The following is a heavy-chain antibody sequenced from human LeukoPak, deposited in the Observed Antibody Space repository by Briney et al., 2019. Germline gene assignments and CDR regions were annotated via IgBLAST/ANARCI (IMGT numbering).Heavy chain of an antibody. V-gene: IGHV4-59*01. CDR1: GGSISSYY. CDR3: ARVRNYYDSSAFDP. D-gene: IGHD3-22*01. J-gene: IGHJ5*02. CDR2: IYYRGST. Sequence: PSETLSLTCTVSGGSISSYYWSWIRQPPGKGLEWIGYIYYRGSTNYNPSLKSRVTISVDTSKNQFSLKLSSVTAADTAVYYCARVRNYYDSSAFDPWGQGTLVTVSS.